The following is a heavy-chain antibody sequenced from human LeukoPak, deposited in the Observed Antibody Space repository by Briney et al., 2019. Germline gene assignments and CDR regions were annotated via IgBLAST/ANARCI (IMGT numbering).Heavy chain of an antibody. Sequence: GGSLRLSCAASGFTFSNYAMSWVRQAPGKGLEWVSAVSGSGGSTYYADSVKGRFTISRDNSKNTLYLQMNSLRAEDTAVYYCARGGAEGYYDSSGYYLPPGYFDYWGQGTLVTVSS. D-gene: IGHD3-22*01. J-gene: IGHJ4*02. V-gene: IGHV3-23*01. CDR2: VSGSGGST. CDR3: ARGGAEGYYDSSGYYLPPGYFDY. CDR1: GFTFSNYA.